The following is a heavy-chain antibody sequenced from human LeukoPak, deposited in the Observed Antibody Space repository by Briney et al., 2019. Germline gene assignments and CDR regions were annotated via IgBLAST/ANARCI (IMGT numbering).Heavy chain of an antibody. J-gene: IGHJ3*02. D-gene: IGHD1-1*01. CDR3: ARVSRLDAFDI. V-gene: IGHV3-30-3*01. CDR1: GFTFSNYA. Sequence: PGGSLRLSCEASGFTFSNYAMHWVRQAPGKGLEWVAVISFDGSNKYYADSVKGRFTISRDNSKNTLYLQMNSLRAEDTAVYYCARVSRLDAFDIWGQGTMVTVSS. CDR2: ISFDGSNK.